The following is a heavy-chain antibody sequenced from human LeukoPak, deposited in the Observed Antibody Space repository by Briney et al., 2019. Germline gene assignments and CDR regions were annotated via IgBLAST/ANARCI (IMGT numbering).Heavy chain of an antibody. CDR3: ARGASGYGEDRDV. CDR1: GYSFSTYD. CDR2: MNPNSGRT. J-gene: IGHJ6*02. Sequence: ASVKVSCKASGYSFSTYDINWVRQAPGQGLEWMGLMNPNSGRTDYAQKFQGRVTMTRDTSISTAYMELSSLRSEDTAVYFCARGASGYGEDRDVWGQGTTVIVSS. V-gene: IGHV1-8*01. D-gene: IGHD3-10*01.